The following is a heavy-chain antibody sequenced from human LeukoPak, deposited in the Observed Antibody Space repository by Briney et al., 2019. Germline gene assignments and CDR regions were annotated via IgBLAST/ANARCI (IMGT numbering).Heavy chain of an antibody. Sequence: GGSLRLSCAASGFTFSSYWMSWVRQAPGKGLEWVANIKQDGSEKYYVGSVKGRFTISRDNAKNSLYLQMNSLRAEDTAVYYCARRITIFGVAYDYWGQGTLVTVSS. V-gene: IGHV3-7*01. CDR1: GFTFSSYW. J-gene: IGHJ4*02. D-gene: IGHD3-3*01. CDR2: IKQDGSEK. CDR3: ARRITIFGVAYDY.